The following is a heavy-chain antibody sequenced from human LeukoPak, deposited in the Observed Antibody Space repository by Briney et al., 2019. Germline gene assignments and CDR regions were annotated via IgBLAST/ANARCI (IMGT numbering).Heavy chain of an antibody. D-gene: IGHD1-14*01. V-gene: IGHV3-66*01. Sequence: GGSLRLSCAASEFTVSSIYLTWVRQAPGKGLEWVSIIYDGGSTYYADPVKGRFTISRDNSKNTLYLQMNSLRAEDTAVYYCARDPEDYWGQGTLVTVYS. CDR1: EFTVSSIY. CDR2: IYDGGST. CDR3: ARDPEDY. J-gene: IGHJ4*02.